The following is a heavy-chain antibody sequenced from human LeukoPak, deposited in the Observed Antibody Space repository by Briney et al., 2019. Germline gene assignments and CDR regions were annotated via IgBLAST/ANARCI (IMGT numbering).Heavy chain of an antibody. J-gene: IGHJ3*02. CDR2: IWYGGSNK. CDR1: GFTFSSYG. CDR3: AKEVDGYNSVFAFDI. D-gene: IGHD5-24*01. V-gene: IGHV3-30*02. Sequence: PGGSLRLSCAASGFTFSSYGMHWVRKAPGKGLEGVAVIWYGGSNKYYADSVKGRFTISRDNSKNTLYLQMNSLRAEDTAVYYCAKEVDGYNSVFAFDIWGQGTMVTVSS.